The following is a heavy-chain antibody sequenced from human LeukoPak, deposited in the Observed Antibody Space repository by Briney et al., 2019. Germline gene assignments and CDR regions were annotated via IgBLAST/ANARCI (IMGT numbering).Heavy chain of an antibody. CDR2: INHNGNVN. V-gene: IGHV3-7*03. J-gene: IGHJ6*02. CDR1: GFTFSSYG. D-gene: IGHD3-16*01. Sequence: GGSLRLSCAASGFTFSSYGMHWVRQAPGKGLEWVASINHNGNVNYYVDSVKGRFTISRDNAKNSLYLQMSNLRAEDTAVYFCARGGGLDVWGQGATVTVSS. CDR3: ARGGGLDV.